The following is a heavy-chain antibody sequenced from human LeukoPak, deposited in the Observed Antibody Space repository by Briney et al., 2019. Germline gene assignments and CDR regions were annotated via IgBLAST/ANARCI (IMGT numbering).Heavy chain of an antibody. CDR2: IRYDGSIK. Sequence: GRSLRLSCAASGFTFSSYAMHWVRQAPGRGLEWVAFIRYDGSIKYYADSVKGRFTISRDNFENTLYLQMNSLRPEDTAVYYCAREGSIVARTDYWGQGALVIVSS. CDR3: AREGSIVARTDY. CDR1: GFTFSSYA. D-gene: IGHD3-16*02. V-gene: IGHV3-30*04. J-gene: IGHJ4*02.